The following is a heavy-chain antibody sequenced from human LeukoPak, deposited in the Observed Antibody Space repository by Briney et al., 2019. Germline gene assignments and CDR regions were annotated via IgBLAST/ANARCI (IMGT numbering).Heavy chain of an antibody. CDR1: GFTFSSYG. CDR3: AKGEGSYHGLDY. Sequence: GGSLSLSCAVSGFTFSSYGMTWVRHTPGKGLEWVSGISGSGGSTSYAGSGKGRFTTSRGNSKNTLYLQMNSLRVEDTAVYYCAKGEGSYHGLDYWGQGTLVTVSS. J-gene: IGHJ4*02. V-gene: IGHV3-23*01. D-gene: IGHD1-26*01. CDR2: ISGSGGST.